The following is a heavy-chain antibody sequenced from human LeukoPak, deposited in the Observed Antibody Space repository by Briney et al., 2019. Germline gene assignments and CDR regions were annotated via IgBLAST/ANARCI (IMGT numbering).Heavy chain of an antibody. CDR2: INHSAST. D-gene: IGHD6-19*01. Sequence: PSDTLPLTCAVYGGAFSGYYWSWIRQPPGKGLEWIGEINHSASTNYNPSLKSRVTISVDPSKNQLSLTLSSVTAAHTAVYYCARIAVAGLSDYCGQGTLVTLSS. CDR1: GGAFSGYY. J-gene: IGHJ4*02. V-gene: IGHV4-34*01. CDR3: ARIAVAGLSDY.